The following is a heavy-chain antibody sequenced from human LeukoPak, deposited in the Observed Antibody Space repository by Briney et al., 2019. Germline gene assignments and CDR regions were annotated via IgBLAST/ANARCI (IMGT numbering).Heavy chain of an antibody. D-gene: IGHD6-6*01. J-gene: IGHJ4*02. CDR2: IKEDGSEK. CDR3: ARVESSAFDY. V-gene: IGHV3-7*01. Sequence: GGSLRLSCAASGFAFSIYWMTWVRQAPGKGLEWVANIKEDGSEKYYVDSAKGRFTISRDTAKNSLYLQMNSLRAEDTAVYYCARVESSAFDYWGQGTLVTVSS. CDR1: GFAFSIYW.